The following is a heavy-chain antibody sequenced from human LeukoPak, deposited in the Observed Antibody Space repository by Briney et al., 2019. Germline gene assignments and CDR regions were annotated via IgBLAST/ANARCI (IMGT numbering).Heavy chain of an antibody. V-gene: IGHV4-39*07. CDR3: AIDSGDSSGYYNYWYFDL. D-gene: IGHD3-22*01. CDR2: IYYSGST. Sequence: PSETLSLTCSVSGASISSSSYYWGWIRRPPGKGLEWIGTIYYSGSTNYNPSLKSRVTISVDTSKNQFSLKLSSVTAADTAVYYCAIDSGDSSGYYNYWYFDLWGRGTLVTVSS. CDR1: GASISSSSYY. J-gene: IGHJ2*01.